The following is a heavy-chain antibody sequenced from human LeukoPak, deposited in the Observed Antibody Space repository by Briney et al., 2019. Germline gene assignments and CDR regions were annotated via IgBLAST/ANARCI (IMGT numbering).Heavy chain of an antibody. CDR2: IYPGDSDT. Sequence: GESLKISFKGSGYRFTSYWIGWVRQMPGKGLEWMGIIYPGDSDTRYSPSFQGQVTISAGKSISTAYLQWSSLKASDTAMYYCARRIGIRIAAAADYWGQGTLVTVSS. J-gene: IGHJ4*02. CDR1: GYRFTSYW. D-gene: IGHD6-13*01. V-gene: IGHV5-51*01. CDR3: ARRIGIRIAAAADY.